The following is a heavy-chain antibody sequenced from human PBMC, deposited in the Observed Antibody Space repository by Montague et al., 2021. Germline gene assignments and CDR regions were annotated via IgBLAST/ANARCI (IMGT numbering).Heavy chain of an antibody. Sequence: SENLSLTCSVSGDSISSKGNFWGWIRQPPGKGLEWIGVLDYSGTTYYSPSLRSRVTISVDTSKSQFSLKVTAVTAADTAVYYCARHRSRHHSMAFVASDHYFYMDVWGTGTTVAVSS. J-gene: IGHJ6*03. CDR1: GDSISSKGNF. V-gene: IGHV4-39*01. D-gene: IGHD2/OR15-2a*01. CDR2: LDYSGTT. CDR3: ARHRSRHHSMAFVASDHYFYMDV.